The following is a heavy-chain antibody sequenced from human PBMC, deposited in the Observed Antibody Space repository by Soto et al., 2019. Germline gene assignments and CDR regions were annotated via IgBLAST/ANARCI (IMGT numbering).Heavy chain of an antibody. V-gene: IGHV1-69*04. Sequence: SVKVSCKASGGTFSSYTISWVRQAPGQGLEWMGRIIPILGIANYAQKFQGRVTITADKSTSTAYMELSSLRSEDTAVYYCARDITYYDILTGWRAYYMDVWGKGTTVTVSS. CDR2: IIPILGIA. CDR3: ARDITYYDILTGWRAYYMDV. CDR1: GGTFSSYT. J-gene: IGHJ6*03. D-gene: IGHD3-9*01.